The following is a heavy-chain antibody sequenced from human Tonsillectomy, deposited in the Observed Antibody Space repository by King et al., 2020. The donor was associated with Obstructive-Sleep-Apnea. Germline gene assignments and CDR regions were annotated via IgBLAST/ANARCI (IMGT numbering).Heavy chain of an antibody. Sequence: NNMNWVRQAPGKGLEWVGVIYSCGGTKYADSVKGRFTISRDNSYNTLHLHMKILRAEDTAVYYCARTVSSGISGYDYAYFDFWGKGTLVTVSS. CDR3: ARTVSSGISGYDYAYFDF. CDR2: IYSCGGT. CDR1: NN. V-gene: IGHV3-53*01. J-gene: IGHJ4*02. D-gene: IGHD5-12*01.